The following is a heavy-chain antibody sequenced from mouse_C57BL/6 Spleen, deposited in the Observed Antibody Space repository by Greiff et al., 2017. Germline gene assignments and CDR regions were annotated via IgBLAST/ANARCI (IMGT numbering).Heavy chain of an antibody. V-gene: IGHV1-55*01. CDR3: ARTGYRNYDAMDY. Sequence: QVHVKQPGAELVKPGASVKMSCKASGYTFTSYWITWVMQRPGQGLEWIGDIYPGSGSTNYNEKFKSKATLTVDTSSSTAYMRLSSLASEDSAVYYCARTGYRNYDAMDYWGQGTSVTVSS. D-gene: IGHD2-1*01. CDR1: GYTFTSYW. J-gene: IGHJ4*01. CDR2: IYPGSGST.